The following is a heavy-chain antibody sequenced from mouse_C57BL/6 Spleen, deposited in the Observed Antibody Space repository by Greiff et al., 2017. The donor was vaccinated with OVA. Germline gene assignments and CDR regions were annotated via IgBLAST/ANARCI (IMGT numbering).Heavy chain of an antibody. CDR1: GYAFSSSW. CDR3: ARRRSYYFDY. Sequence: QVQLQQSGPELVKPGASVKISCKASGYAFSSSWMNWVKQRPGKGLEWIGRIYPGDGDTNYNGKFKGKATLTADKSSSTAYMQLSSLTSEDSAVYCCARRRSYYFDYWGQGTTLTVSS. J-gene: IGHJ2*01. CDR2: IYPGDGDT. V-gene: IGHV1-82*01.